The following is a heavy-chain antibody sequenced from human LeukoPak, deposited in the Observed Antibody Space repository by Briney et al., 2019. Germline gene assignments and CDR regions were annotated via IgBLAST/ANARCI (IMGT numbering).Heavy chain of an antibody. V-gene: IGHV1-2*06. CDR2: INPISGGT. Sequence: ASVKVSCKASGYNFNSYYIHWVRQTPGQGLEWMGRINPISGGTTYAQKFQGTVSLTRDTSITTAYMDLSSLRSDDTAVYYCATVCRTTPCVSWGQGTLVTVSS. D-gene: IGHD5/OR15-5a*01. CDR1: GYNFNSYY. CDR3: ATVCRTTPCVS. J-gene: IGHJ5*02.